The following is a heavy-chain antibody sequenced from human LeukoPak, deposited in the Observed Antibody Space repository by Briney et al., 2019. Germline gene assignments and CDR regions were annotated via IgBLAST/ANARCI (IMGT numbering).Heavy chain of an antibody. Sequence: PGGSLRLSCAASGFTFSSYSMNWVRQAPGKGLEWVSSISSSSSYIYYADSVKGRFTISRDNAKNSLYLQMNSLRAEDTAVYYCAGGPGYSSSWYLLYWGQGTLVTVSS. V-gene: IGHV3-21*01. CDR2: ISSSSSYI. D-gene: IGHD6-13*01. J-gene: IGHJ4*02. CDR1: GFTFSSYS. CDR3: AGGPGYSSSWYLLY.